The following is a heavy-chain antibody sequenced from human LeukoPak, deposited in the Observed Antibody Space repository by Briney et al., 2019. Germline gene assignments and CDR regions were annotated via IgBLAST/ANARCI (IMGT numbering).Heavy chain of an antibody. Sequence: GGSLSLSCEASGFTFSWYWMSWVRQAPGKGLEWVANIKEDGNVEYYVDSVKGRFTISRDNGKNSVYLQMNSLRAEDTAVYYCARIGYSSSSFDYWGQGTLVTVSS. J-gene: IGHJ4*02. V-gene: IGHV3-7*01. CDR3: ARIGYSSSSFDY. CDR1: GFTFSWYW. D-gene: IGHD6-6*01. CDR2: IKEDGNVE.